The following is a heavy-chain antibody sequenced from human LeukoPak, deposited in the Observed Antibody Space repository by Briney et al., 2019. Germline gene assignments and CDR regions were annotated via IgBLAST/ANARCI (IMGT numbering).Heavy chain of an antibody. CDR2: ISYDGSNK. CDR3: AILRGDCSSTSCYTFYYFDY. CDR1: GFTFSSYA. D-gene: IGHD2-2*02. J-gene: IGHJ4*02. Sequence: GGSLRLSCAASGFTFSSYAMHWVRQAPGKGLEWVAVISYDGSNKYYADSVKGRFTISRDNSKNTLYLQMNSLRAEDTAVYYCAILRGDCSSTSCYTFYYFDYWGQGTLVTVS. V-gene: IGHV3-30-3*01.